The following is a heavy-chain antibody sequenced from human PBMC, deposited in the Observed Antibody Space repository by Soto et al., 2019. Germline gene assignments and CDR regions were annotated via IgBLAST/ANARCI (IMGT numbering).Heavy chain of an antibody. J-gene: IGHJ4*02. CDR3: AKDHYDYVWGSYRRTAADY. V-gene: IGHV3-23*01. CDR1: GFTFSSYA. CDR2: ISGSGGST. D-gene: IGHD3-16*02. Sequence: WGSLRLSCAASGFTFSSYAIIFFRHAPFKWLEWVSAISGSGGSTYYADSVKGRFTISRDNSKNTLYLQMNSLRAEDTAVYYCAKDHYDYVWGSYRRTAADYWGQGTLVTVSS.